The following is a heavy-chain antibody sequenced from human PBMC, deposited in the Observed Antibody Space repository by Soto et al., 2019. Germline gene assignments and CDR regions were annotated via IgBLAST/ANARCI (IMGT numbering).Heavy chain of an antibody. CDR3: AREAYCGGDCYSHCDY. CDR1: GGTFSSYS. Sequence: QVRLVQSGAEVKKPGSSVKVSCKASGGTFSSYSISWVRQAPGQGLEWMGRIIPILGIPTYAQKFQGRVTITADKSTNTAYMELSSLGSEDTAVYYCAREAYCGGDCYSHCDYWGQGTLVTVSS. D-gene: IGHD2-21*02. V-gene: IGHV1-69*08. J-gene: IGHJ4*02. CDR2: IIPILGIP.